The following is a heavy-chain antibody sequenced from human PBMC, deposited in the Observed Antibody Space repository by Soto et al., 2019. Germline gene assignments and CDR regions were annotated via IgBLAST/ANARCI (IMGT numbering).Heavy chain of an antibody. D-gene: IGHD4-4*01. CDR1: XXSVSSGSYY. Sequence: ETLSLTCTXXXXSVSSGSYYXTWIRQPPGKGLEWLGYIYYSGTTNYNPPLKSRITISVDTSGXXFSLKLSSVTAADTAVYFCARTYCTTTXRPAHGIDVWGQGTTVTVSS. CDR2: IYYSGTT. V-gene: IGHV4-61*01. CDR3: ARTYCTTTXRPAHGIDV. J-gene: IGHJ6*02.